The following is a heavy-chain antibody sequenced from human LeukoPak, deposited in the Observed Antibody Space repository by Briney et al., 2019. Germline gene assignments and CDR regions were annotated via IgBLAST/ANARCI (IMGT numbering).Heavy chain of an antibody. CDR1: GGTFSSYA. CDR3: ARAHGEWLADYYYYMDV. Sequence: GASVKVSCKASGGTFSSYAISWVRQAPGQGLEWMGGIIPIFGTANYAQKFQGRVTITADKSTSTAYMELSSLRSEDTAVYYCARAHGEWLADYYYYMDVWGKGTTVTVSS. V-gene: IGHV1-69*06. D-gene: IGHD3-3*01. J-gene: IGHJ6*03. CDR2: IIPIFGTA.